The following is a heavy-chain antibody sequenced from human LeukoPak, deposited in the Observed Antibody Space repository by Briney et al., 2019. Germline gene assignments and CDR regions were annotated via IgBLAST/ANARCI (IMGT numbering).Heavy chain of an antibody. Sequence: ASVKVSCKTSGYTFIGYYLHWVRQAPGQGLEWMGWIDPRNGATNYAQRLQDKVTMTRDTSISTAYMELSRLRSDDTAVYYCARDVRGSLDHWGQGTLVTVSS. CDR1: GYTFIGYY. CDR2: IDPRNGAT. CDR3: ARDVRGSLDH. V-gene: IGHV1-2*02. J-gene: IGHJ4*02.